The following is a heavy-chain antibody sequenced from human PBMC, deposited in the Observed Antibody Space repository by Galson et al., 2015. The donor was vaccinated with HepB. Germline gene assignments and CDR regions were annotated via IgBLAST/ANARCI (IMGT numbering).Heavy chain of an antibody. D-gene: IGHD3-22*01. CDR2: ISGYNGDT. V-gene: IGHV1-18*01. Sequence: SVKVSCKASGYTFTHHGIAWVRQAPGQGPEWVGWISGYNGDTHYAEKFQGRVTMTIDKSTSTAYMDLRSLRSDDTALYYCARDPTSSSGYFPYFDYWGQGTLVTVSS. J-gene: IGHJ4*02. CDR1: GYTFTHHG. CDR3: ARDPTSSSGYFPYFDY.